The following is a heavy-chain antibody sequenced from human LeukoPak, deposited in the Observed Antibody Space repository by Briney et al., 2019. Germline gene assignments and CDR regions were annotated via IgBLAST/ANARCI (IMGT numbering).Heavy chain of an antibody. J-gene: IGHJ4*02. V-gene: IGHV3-23*01. CDR3: AKGSATVRPYYFDF. CDR1: GFTFSNSA. D-gene: IGHD2-21*02. Sequence: GGSLRLSCEASGFTFSNSAMSWVRQAPGKGLDWFSAISSGGDSTYYADSVKGCFTISRDNSKNTLYLQMNDMRAEDAAVYYCAKGSATVRPYYFDFWGQEILVSVSS. CDR2: ISSGGDST.